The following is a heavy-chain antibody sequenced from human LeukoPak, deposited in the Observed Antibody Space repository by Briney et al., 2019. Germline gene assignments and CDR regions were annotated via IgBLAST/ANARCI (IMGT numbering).Heavy chain of an antibody. CDR1: GYTFTSYA. D-gene: IGHD1-26*01. V-gene: IGHV1-3*01. CDR3: ARDSPWLGGSYPNLDY. Sequence: ASVKVSCKASGYTFTSYAMHWVRQAPGQRLEWMGWINAGNGNTKYSQKFQGRVTITRDTSASTAYMELSSLRSEDTAVYYCARDSPWLGGSYPNLDYWGQGTLVTVSS. J-gene: IGHJ4*02. CDR2: INAGNGNT.